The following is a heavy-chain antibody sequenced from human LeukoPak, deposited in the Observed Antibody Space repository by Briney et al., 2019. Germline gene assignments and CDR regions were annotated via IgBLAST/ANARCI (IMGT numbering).Heavy chain of an antibody. CDR3: AKDKSYSSGWYGWDYFDY. Sequence: TGGSLRLSCAASGFTFSSYAMSSVRQAPGKGLEWVSGITGSGGSTYYADSVKGRFTISRDNSKNTLYLQMNSLRAEDTAVYYCAKDKSYSSGWYGWDYFDYWGQGTLVTVSS. D-gene: IGHD6-19*01. J-gene: IGHJ4*02. V-gene: IGHV3-23*01. CDR2: ITGSGGST. CDR1: GFTFSSYA.